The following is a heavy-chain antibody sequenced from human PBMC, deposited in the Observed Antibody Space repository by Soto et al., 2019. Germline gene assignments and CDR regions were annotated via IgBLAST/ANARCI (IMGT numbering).Heavy chain of an antibody. CDR1: GGSISNYY. D-gene: IGHD3-10*01. Sequence: SETLSLTCTVSGGSISNYYWSWIRQPPGRGLEWIGHIFYSGSTNYNPALKSRVTISVDTSKNQFSLKLSSVTAADTAVYYCAAITMVRGAGWFDPWGQGTLVTVSS. CDR2: IFYSGST. J-gene: IGHJ5*02. V-gene: IGHV4-59*12. CDR3: AAITMVRGAGWFDP.